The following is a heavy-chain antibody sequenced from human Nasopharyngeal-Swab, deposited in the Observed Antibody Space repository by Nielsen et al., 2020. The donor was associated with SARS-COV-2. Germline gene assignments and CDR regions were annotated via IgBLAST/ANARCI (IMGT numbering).Heavy chain of an antibody. CDR1: GFTFGNYN. Sequence: GESLKISCEGSGFTFGNYNMNWVRQAPGKGLEWVSSISSSSSFIYYADSVKGRFTLSRDNAQKSLSLQMNSLRAEDTGVYFCARDTGAFDIWGQGTMVTVSS. CDR2: ISSSSSFI. V-gene: IGHV3-21*01. D-gene: IGHD3-10*01. J-gene: IGHJ3*02. CDR3: ARDTGAFDI.